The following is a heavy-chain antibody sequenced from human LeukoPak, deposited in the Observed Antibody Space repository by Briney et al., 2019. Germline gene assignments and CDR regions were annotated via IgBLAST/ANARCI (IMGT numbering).Heavy chain of an antibody. CDR1: GGTFSSYA. Sequence: SVKVSCKASGGTFSSYAISWVRQAPGQGLEWMGGIIPISGTANYAQKFQGRVTITTDESTSTAYMELSSLRSEDTAVYYCAREPHIVGATSAPFDYWGQGTLVTVSS. D-gene: IGHD1-26*01. J-gene: IGHJ4*02. CDR3: AREPHIVGATSAPFDY. V-gene: IGHV1-69*05. CDR2: IIPISGTA.